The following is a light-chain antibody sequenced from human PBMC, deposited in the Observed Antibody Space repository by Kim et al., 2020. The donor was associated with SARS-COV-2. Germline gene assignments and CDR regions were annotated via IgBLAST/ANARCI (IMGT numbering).Light chain of an antibody. CDR1: SANIGTNT. Sequence: QSVLTQPPSASGTPGQRVTISCSGSSANIGTNTVNWYRQVPGTAPELLLFSNSQRPSGVPDRFSGSKSDTSASLAITGLQSEDEADYYCAAWDDSQNGVVFGGGTKVTVL. CDR2: SNS. CDR3: AAWDDSQNGVV. J-gene: IGLJ2*01. V-gene: IGLV1-44*01.